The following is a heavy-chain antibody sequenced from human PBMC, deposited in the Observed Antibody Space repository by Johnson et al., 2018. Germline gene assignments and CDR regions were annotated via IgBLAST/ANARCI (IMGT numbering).Heavy chain of an antibody. V-gene: IGHV3-13*01. CDR1: GFTFSSYD. J-gene: IGHJ4*02. Sequence: VQLVQSGGGLVQXGGSLRLXCAASGFTFSSYDMHWVRQATGKGPEWVSGIGTAGDTYYPGSVKGRFTISRDNAKKSLYLQMNSLRAEDTAVCYCASSIVGATICDYWGQGTLVTVSS. D-gene: IGHD1-26*01. CDR3: ASSIVGATICDY. CDR2: IGTAGDT.